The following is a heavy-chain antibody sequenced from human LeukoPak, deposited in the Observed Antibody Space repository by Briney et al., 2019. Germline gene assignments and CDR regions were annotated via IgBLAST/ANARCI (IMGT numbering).Heavy chain of an antibody. V-gene: IGHV3-48*01. Sequence: GGSLRLSCAAFGFTFSSYSMNWVRQAPGKGLEWLSYISSSSSIIYYADSVKGRFTISRDNAKNSLYLQMNSLRAEDTAVYYCARGDYYDSSGYSQYFQHWGQGTLVTVSS. D-gene: IGHD3-22*01. CDR3: ARGDYYDSSGYSQYFQH. CDR1: GFTFSSYS. CDR2: ISSSSSII. J-gene: IGHJ1*01.